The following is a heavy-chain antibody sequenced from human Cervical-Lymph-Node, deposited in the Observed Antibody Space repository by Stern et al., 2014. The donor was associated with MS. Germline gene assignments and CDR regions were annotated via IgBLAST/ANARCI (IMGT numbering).Heavy chain of an antibody. J-gene: IGHJ4*02. Sequence: QGQLVASGGPVVQPGRSLRLSRAASGFPFSSYVMHSVRQAPGKGLEWVTVISYDVNHKYYAASVKGRFTISRDNSKNTLHLQMNSVTPDDTAIYYCARDYEDTSMLFDHWGQGTLVTVSS. CDR1: GFPFSSYV. V-gene: IGHV3-30*03. CDR2: ISYDVNHK. CDR3: ARDYEDTSMLFDH. D-gene: IGHD2-8*01.